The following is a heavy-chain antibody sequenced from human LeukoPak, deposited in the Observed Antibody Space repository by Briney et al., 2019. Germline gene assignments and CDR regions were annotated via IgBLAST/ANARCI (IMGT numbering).Heavy chain of an antibody. CDR2: IYYSGST. CDR1: GGSISSSSYY. V-gene: IGHV4-39*01. Sequence: PSETLSLTCTVSGGSISSSSYYWGWIRQPPGKGLEWIGSIYYSGSTYYNPSLKSRVTMSVDTSKNQFSLKLSSVTAADTAVYYCARLDIAARRYFDYWGQGTLVTVSS. D-gene: IGHD6-6*01. J-gene: IGHJ4*02. CDR3: ARLDIAARRYFDY.